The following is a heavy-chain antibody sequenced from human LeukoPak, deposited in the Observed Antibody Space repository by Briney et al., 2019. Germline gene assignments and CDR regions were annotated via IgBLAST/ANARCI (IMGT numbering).Heavy chain of an antibody. CDR3: ASSSYYYDSSGYSFDAFDI. J-gene: IGHJ3*02. Sequence: GGSLRLSCAASGFTFSSYGMHWVRQAPGKGLEWVAFIRYDGSNKYYADSVKGRFTISRDNSKNTLYLQMNSLRAEDTAVYYCASSSYYYDSSGYSFDAFDIWGQGTMVTVSS. CDR2: IRYDGSNK. V-gene: IGHV3-30*02. CDR1: GFTFSSYG. D-gene: IGHD3-22*01.